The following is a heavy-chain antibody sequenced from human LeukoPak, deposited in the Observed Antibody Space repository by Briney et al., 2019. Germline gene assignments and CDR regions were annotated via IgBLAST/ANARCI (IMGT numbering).Heavy chain of an antibody. CDR3: AKDHSSSSGFDY. J-gene: IGHJ4*02. CDR1: GFTFDDYT. CDR2: ISWDGGST. Sequence: SGGSLRLSCAASGFTFDDYTMHWVRQAPGKGLEWVSLISWDGGSTYYVDSVKGRFAISRDNSKNSLYLQMNSLRTEDTALYYCAKDHSSSSGFDYWGQGTLVTVSS. V-gene: IGHV3-43*01. D-gene: IGHD6-6*01.